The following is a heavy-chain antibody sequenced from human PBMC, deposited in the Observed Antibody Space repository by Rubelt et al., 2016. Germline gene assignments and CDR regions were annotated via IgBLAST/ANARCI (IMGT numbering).Heavy chain of an antibody. Sequence: EVQLVQSGAEVKKPGESLRISCKGSGYNFTTYWISWVRQTPGKGLEWMGRIDPSDSYINYSPSFQSNFTNAADKSDGTAYLQWCRLKASDTAMYYCGRGNSWYPLWGQGTLVTVSS. V-gene: IGHV5-10-1*03. CDR1: GYNFTTYW. CDR3: GRGNSWYPL. CDR2: IDPSDSYI. D-gene: IGHD6-13*01. J-gene: IGHJ4*02.